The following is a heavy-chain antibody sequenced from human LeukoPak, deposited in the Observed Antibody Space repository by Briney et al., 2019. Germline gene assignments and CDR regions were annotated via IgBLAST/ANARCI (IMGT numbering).Heavy chain of an antibody. CDR3: ATMVAATIFDY. CDR2: IYYSGST. V-gene: IGHV4-61*05. Sequence: PSETLSLTCTVSGGSISSSSYYWSWIRQPPGKGLEWIGYIYYSGSTNYNPSLKSRVTISVDTSKNQFSLKLSSVTAADTAVYYCATMVAATIFDYWGQGTLVTVSS. CDR1: GGSISSSSYY. J-gene: IGHJ4*02. D-gene: IGHD2-15*01.